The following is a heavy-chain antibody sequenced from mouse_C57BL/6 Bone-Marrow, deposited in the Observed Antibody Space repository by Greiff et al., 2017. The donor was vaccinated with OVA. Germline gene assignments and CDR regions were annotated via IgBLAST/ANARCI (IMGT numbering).Heavy chain of an antibody. D-gene: IGHD1-1*01. J-gene: IGHJ4*01. CDR2: FYPRSGNT. Sequence: VKLMESGAELARPGASVKLSCKASGYTFTSYGISWVKQRTGQCLEWIGEFYPRSGNTYYNEKFKGKATLTADKSSSTAYMELRSLTSEDSAVYFCARTHYYGSRPMDYWGQGTSVTVSS. V-gene: IGHV1-81*01. CDR3: ARTHYYGSRPMDY. CDR1: GYTFTSYG.